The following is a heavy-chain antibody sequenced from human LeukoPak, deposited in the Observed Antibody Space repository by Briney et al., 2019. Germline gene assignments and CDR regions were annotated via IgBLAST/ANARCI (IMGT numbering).Heavy chain of an antibody. Sequence: SETLSLTCTVSGSSISSYYWSWVRQPAGKGLEWIGRIYSSGNTNYNPSLKSRVTMSVDTSRNQFSLKLSSVTAADTAVYYCARESVGYCSGGSCPYYFDYWGQGTLVTVSS. V-gene: IGHV4-4*07. CDR1: GSSISSYY. CDR2: IYSSGNT. J-gene: IGHJ4*02. CDR3: ARESVGYCSGGSCPYYFDY. D-gene: IGHD2-15*01.